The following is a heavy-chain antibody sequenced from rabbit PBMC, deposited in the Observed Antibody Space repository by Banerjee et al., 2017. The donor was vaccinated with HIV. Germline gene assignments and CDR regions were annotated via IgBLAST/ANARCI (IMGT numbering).Heavy chain of an antibody. CDR3: ARGAASAAVDSDSHFTL. J-gene: IGHJ4*01. CDR2: IHGSSGST. D-gene: IGHD2-1*01. CDR1: GLDFSSSYW. V-gene: IGHV1S45*01. Sequence: QEQLVEYGGDLVQPEGSLTLTCKASGLDFSSSYWICWVRQAPGKGLEWIGCIHGSSGSTYYASWAKGRFTISKTSSTTVTLQMTSLTAADTATYFCARGAASAAVDSDSHFTLWGPGTLVTVS.